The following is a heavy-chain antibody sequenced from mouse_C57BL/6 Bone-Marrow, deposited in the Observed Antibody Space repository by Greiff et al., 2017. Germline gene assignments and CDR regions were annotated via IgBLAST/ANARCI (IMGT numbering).Heavy chain of an antibody. Sequence: QVQLKQSGAELVRPGASVKLSCKASGYTFTDYYINWVKQRPGQGLEWIARIYPGSGNTYYNEKFKGKATLTAEKSSSTAYMQLSSLTSEDSAVYFCARNDYDYDEKVWFAYWGQGTLVTVSA. J-gene: IGHJ3*01. CDR3: ARNDYDYDEKVWFAY. CDR2: IYPGSGNT. V-gene: IGHV1-76*01. CDR1: GYTFTDYY. D-gene: IGHD2-4*01.